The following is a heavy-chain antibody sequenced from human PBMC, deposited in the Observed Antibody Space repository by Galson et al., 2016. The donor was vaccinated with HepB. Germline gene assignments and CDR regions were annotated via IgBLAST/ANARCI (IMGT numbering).Heavy chain of an antibody. CDR1: GFSLSTSGMR. CDR2: IDGGGDK. Sequence: PALVKPTPTLTLTCTFSGFSLSTSGMRVIWIRQPPGKALEWLSLIDGGGDKYYSISLKTRLTISKDTSKNQVLLTMTNMDPVDTGTYYCARIRYTNTWYSYYYGMDVWGQGTAVTVSS. CDR3: ARIRYTNTWYSYYYGMDV. V-gene: IGHV2-70*01. D-gene: IGHD6-13*01. J-gene: IGHJ6*02.